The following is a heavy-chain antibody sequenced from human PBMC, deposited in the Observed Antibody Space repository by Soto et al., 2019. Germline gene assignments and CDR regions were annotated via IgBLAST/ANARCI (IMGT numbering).Heavy chain of an antibody. CDR1: GFTFSNAW. CDR3: TTEAVAKVFVGMDV. D-gene: IGHD6-19*01. V-gene: IGHV3-15*07. Sequence: EVQLVESGGGLVKPGGSLRISCAASGFTFSNAWMNWVRQAPGKGLEWVGRIKSKTDGGTTDYAAPVKGRFTISRDDSKNTLYLQMNSLKTEDTAVYYCTTEAVAKVFVGMDVWGQGTTVTVSS. CDR2: IKSKTDGGTT. J-gene: IGHJ6*02.